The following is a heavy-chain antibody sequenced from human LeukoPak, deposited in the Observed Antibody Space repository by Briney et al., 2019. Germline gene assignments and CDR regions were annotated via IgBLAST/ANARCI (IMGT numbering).Heavy chain of an antibody. CDR1: GGSINSFY. CDR3: ARDIAPYY. Sequence: SETLSLTCTVSGGSINSFYWSWIRQPPGKGLEWIGHIFYNGSTNYNPSLESRVTISVDTSNNQFSLKVTSVTAADTAVYYCARDIAPYYWGRGTLVTVSS. J-gene: IGHJ4*02. CDR2: IFYNGST. D-gene: IGHD2-15*01. V-gene: IGHV4-59*01.